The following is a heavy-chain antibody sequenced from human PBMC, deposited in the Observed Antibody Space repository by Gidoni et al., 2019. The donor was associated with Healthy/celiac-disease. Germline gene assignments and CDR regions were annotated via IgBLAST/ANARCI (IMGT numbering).Heavy chain of an antibody. J-gene: IGHJ4*02. Sequence: EVQLLESGGGLVQPGGSLRLSCAASGFPFSSYAMSWVRQAPGKGVEWVSAISGSGGSTYYADSVKGRFTISRDNSKNTLYLQMNSLRAEDTAVYYCAKDLLLGSGSYTHDYWGQGTLVTVSS. CDR3: AKDLLLGSGSYTHDY. CDR2: ISGSGGST. CDR1: GFPFSSYA. V-gene: IGHV3-23*01. D-gene: IGHD3-10*01.